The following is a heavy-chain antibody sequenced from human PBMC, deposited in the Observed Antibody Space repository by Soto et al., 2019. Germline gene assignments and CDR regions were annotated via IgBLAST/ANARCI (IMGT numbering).Heavy chain of an antibody. D-gene: IGHD3-22*01. CDR3: ARARYYDSSGYYHFEYYYGMDV. CDR1: GGSISSYY. CDR2: IYTSGST. J-gene: IGHJ6*02. V-gene: IGHV4-4*07. Sequence: SETLSLTCTVSGGSISSYYWSWIRQPAGKGLEWIGRIYTSGSTNYNPSLKSRVTMSVDTSKNQFSLKLSSVTAADTAVYYCARARYYDSSGYYHFEYYYGMDVWGQGTTVTVS.